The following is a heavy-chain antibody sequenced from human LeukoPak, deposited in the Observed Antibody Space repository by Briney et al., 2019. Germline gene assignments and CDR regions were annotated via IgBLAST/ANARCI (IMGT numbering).Heavy chain of an antibody. Sequence: ASVKVSCKASGYTFTSYYMHWVRQAPGQGLEWMGIINPSGGSTSYAQKFQGRVTMTRDTSTSTVYMELSSLGSEDTAVYYCARVARVGATVVYYFDYWGQGTLVTVSS. D-gene: IGHD1-26*01. V-gene: IGHV1-46*03. CDR1: GYTFTSYY. CDR2: INPSGGST. CDR3: ARVARVGATVVYYFDY. J-gene: IGHJ4*02.